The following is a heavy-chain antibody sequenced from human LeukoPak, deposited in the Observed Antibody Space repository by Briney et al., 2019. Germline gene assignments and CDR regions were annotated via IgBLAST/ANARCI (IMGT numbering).Heavy chain of an antibody. V-gene: IGHV3-30*18. J-gene: IGHJ4*02. CDR1: GFTFSSYV. Sequence: PGGSLRLSCAASGFTFSSYVMHWVRQAPGKGLEWVAVISYDGSNKYYADSVKGRFTISRDNSKNTLYLQMNSLRAEDTAVYYCAKDRNYYDSSGYSYFDYWGQGTLVTVSS. CDR3: AKDRNYYDSSGYSYFDY. CDR2: ISYDGSNK. D-gene: IGHD3-22*01.